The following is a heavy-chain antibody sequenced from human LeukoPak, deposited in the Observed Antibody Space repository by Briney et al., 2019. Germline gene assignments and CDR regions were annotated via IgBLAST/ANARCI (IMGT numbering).Heavy chain of an antibody. V-gene: IGHV3-30*04. CDR3: ARDRRGGVGYYDSSARDY. Sequence: PGGSLRLSCAASGFTFSSYAMHWVRQAPGKGLEWVAVISYDGSNKYYADSVKGRFTISRDNSKSTLYLQMNSLRAEDTAVYYCARDRRGGVGYYDSSARDYWGQGTLVTVSS. J-gene: IGHJ4*02. CDR2: ISYDGSNK. CDR1: GFTFSSYA. D-gene: IGHD3-22*01.